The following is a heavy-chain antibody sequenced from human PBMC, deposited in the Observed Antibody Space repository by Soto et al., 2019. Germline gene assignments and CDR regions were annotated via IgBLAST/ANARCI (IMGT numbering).Heavy chain of an antibody. V-gene: IGHV4-4*07. CDR3: ARDRRGRGSSSNFDY. J-gene: IGHJ4*02. Sequence: ETLSLTCTFSCGSISIYYWSWIRQPAGKGLEWIGRIYTSGSTNYNPSLKSRVTMSVDTSKNQFSLKLSSVTAADTAVYYCARDRRGRGSSSNFDYWGQGTLVTVSS. D-gene: IGHD6-6*01. CDR1: CGSISIYY. CDR2: IYTSGST.